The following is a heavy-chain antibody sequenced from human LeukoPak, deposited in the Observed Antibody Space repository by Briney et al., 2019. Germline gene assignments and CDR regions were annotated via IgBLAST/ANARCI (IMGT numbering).Heavy chain of an antibody. J-gene: IGHJ4*02. CDR1: GGSISSGGYY. Sequence: SQTLSLTCTVSGGSISSGGYYWSWIRQPPGKGLEWIGYIYHSGSTYYNPSLKSRVTISVDRSKNQFSLKLSSVTAADTAVYYCASLAGLRLGAKNYFDYWGQGTLVTVSS. CDR2: IYHSGST. V-gene: IGHV4-30-2*01. D-gene: IGHD3-16*01. CDR3: ASLAGLRLGAKNYFDY.